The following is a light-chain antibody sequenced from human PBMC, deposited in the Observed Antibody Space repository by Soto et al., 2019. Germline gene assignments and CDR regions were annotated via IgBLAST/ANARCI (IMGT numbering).Light chain of an antibody. V-gene: IGKV1-39*01. CDR2: AAS. CDR1: QSISNH. J-gene: IGKJ1*01. Sequence: DIQMTQSPSTLSASVGDRVTITCRASQSISNHLNWYQQKPGKAPKLLIFAASSLQSGVPSRFSGSTSGPDFTLTISSLQPEDFATYYCQQSYSSPPTFGQGTKVDIK. CDR3: QQSYSSPPT.